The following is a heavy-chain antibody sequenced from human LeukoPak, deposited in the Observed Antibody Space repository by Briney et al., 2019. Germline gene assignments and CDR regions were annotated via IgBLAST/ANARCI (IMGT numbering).Heavy chain of an antibody. Sequence: GGSLRLSCGASGFTFSKYAMSWVRQAPGKGLEWVSGVSGSGGVTYYADSVKGRFIISRDNSKNTLHLQMNSLRAEDTAVYYCATFLAVIAARDSLYFQHWGQGTLVSVSS. J-gene: IGHJ1*01. CDR1: GFTFSKYA. CDR2: VSGSGGVT. CDR3: ATFLAVIAARDSLYFQH. V-gene: IGHV3-23*01. D-gene: IGHD6-6*01.